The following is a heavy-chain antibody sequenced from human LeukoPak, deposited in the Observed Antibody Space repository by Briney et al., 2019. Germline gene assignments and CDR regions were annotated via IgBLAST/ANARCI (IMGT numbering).Heavy chain of an antibody. D-gene: IGHD2-15*01. V-gene: IGHV3-48*04. Sequence: GGSLRLSCAASGFNFSSYSMNWVRQAPGKGLEWVSYISSSRSTIYYADSVKGRFTISRDNAKNSLYPQMNSLRVEDTAVYYCARICSGGSCYNDAFHIWGQGTMVTVSS. CDR1: GFNFSSYS. J-gene: IGHJ3*02. CDR3: ARICSGGSCYNDAFHI. CDR2: ISSSRSTI.